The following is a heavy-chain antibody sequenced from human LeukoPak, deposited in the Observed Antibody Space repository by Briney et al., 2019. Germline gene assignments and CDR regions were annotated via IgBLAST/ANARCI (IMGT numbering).Heavy chain of an antibody. Sequence: NPGGSLRLSCAASGFTFSSYAMSWVRQAPGKGLEWVSAISGGGGSTYYADSVKGRFTISRDNSKNTLYLQMNSLRAEDTAVYYCAKVGDSSGWYWGYYFDYWGQGTLVTVSS. CDR3: AKVGDSSGWYWGYYFDY. CDR2: ISGGGGST. J-gene: IGHJ4*02. D-gene: IGHD6-19*01. CDR1: GFTFSSYA. V-gene: IGHV3-23*01.